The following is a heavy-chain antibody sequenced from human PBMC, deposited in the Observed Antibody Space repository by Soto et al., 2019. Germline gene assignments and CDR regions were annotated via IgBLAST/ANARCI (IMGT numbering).Heavy chain of an antibody. CDR1: GYTFTNYY. D-gene: IGHD5-18*01. Sequence: ASVKVSCKASGYTFTNYYMHWVRQAPGQGLEWMGWINPNSGGTNYAQKFQGWVTMTRDTSISTAYMELSRLRSDDTAVYYCARESENSGYSYGYVYWGQGTLVTVSS. V-gene: IGHV1-2*04. CDR3: ARESENSGYSYGYVY. CDR2: INPNSGGT. J-gene: IGHJ4*02.